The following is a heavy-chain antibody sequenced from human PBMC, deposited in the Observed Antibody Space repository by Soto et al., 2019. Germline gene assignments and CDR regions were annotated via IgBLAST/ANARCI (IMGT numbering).Heavy chain of an antibody. CDR1: GGSISSGDYY. Sequence: QVQLQESGPGLVKPSQTLSLTCTVSGGSISSGDYYWSWIRQPPGKGLEWIGYIYYSGSTYYNPSLKSQVTISVDTSKTQFSLKLSSVTAADTAVYYCARDYPGGYYDSSGYSFDYWGQGTLVTVSS. CDR3: ARDYPGGYYDSSGYSFDY. CDR2: IYYSGST. J-gene: IGHJ4*02. V-gene: IGHV4-30-4*01. D-gene: IGHD3-22*01.